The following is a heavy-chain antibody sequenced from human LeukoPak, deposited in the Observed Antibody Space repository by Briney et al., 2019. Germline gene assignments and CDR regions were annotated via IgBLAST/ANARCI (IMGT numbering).Heavy chain of an antibody. CDR1: GFTVSSSY. Sequence: GGSLRLSCAASGFTVSSSYMSWVRQAPGKGLVWVSRVISDGSYTSYADSVKGRFTISRDNAKNTLYLQMNSLRAEDTAVYYCARSSSTSCYFWGQGTLVTVSS. D-gene: IGHD2-2*01. CDR3: ARSSSTSCYF. J-gene: IGHJ4*02. V-gene: IGHV3-74*01. CDR2: VISDGSYT.